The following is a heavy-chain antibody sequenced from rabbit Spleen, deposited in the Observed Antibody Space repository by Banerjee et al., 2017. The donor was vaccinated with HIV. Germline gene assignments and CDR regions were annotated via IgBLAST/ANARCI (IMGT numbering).Heavy chain of an antibody. CDR3: ARDLPGVIGWNFNL. CDR1: GFSFSSSYY. CDR2: IDTGSSGFT. Sequence: QSLEESGGGLVQPEGSLTLTCTASGFSFSSSYYMCWVRQAPGKGLEWIACIDTGSSGFTYFASWAKGRFTISKTSSTTVTLQMTSLTAADTATYFCARDLPGVIGWNFNLWGPGTLVTVS. V-gene: IGHV1S40*01. D-gene: IGHD1-1*01. J-gene: IGHJ4*01.